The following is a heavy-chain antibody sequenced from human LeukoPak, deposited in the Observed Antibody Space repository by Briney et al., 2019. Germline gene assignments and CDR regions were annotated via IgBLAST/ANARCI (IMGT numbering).Heavy chain of an antibody. CDR3: ARDATVTPPASFDI. CDR2: IYTSGST. D-gene: IGHD4-17*01. Sequence: SETLSLTCTVSGGSISSYYWSWIRQPAGKGLEWIGRIYTSGSTNYNPSLKSRVTMSVDTSKNQFSLKLSSVTAADTAVYHCARDATVTPPASFDIWGQGTMVTVSS. V-gene: IGHV4-4*07. CDR1: GGSISSYY. J-gene: IGHJ3*02.